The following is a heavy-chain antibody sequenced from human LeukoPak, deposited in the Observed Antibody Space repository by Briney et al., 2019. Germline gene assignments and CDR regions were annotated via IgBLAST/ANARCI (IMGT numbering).Heavy chain of an antibody. CDR1: GYSFTSYW. CDR2: IYPGDSDT. V-gene: IGHV5-51*01. D-gene: IGHD5-24*01. J-gene: IGHJ3*02. CDR3: ARHMANLDAFDI. Sequence: GESLKISCKGSGYSFTSYWIGWVRQMPGKGLEWMGIIYPGDSDTRYNPSFQGQVTISADNSITTAYLQWSSLKASDTAMYYCARHMANLDAFDIWGQGTMVTVSS.